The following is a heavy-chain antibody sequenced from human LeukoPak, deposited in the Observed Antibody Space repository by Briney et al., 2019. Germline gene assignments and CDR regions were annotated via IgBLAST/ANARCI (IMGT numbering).Heavy chain of an antibody. D-gene: IGHD3-22*01. J-gene: IGHJ4*02. CDR1: GGSISSYY. CDR2: IYYSGST. V-gene: IGHV4-59*01. Sequence: ASETLSLTCTVSGGSISSYYWSWIRQPPGKGLEWIGYIYYSGSTNYNPSLKSRATISVDTSKNQFSLKLSSVTAADTAVYYCAKGSQYYYDSSGYFSYWGQGTLVTVSS. CDR3: AKGSQYYYDSSGYFSY.